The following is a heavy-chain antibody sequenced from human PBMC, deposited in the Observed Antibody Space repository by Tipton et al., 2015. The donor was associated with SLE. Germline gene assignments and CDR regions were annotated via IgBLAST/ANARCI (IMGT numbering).Heavy chain of an antibody. CDR1: GFTFSSYS. V-gene: IGHV3-21*05. CDR2: ISSSSSYT. J-gene: IGHJ4*02. Sequence: SLRLSCAASGFTFSSYSMNWVRQAPGKGLEWVSYISSSSSYTNYADSVKGRFTISRDNAKNSLYLQMNSLRAEDTAVYYCARDAAEGYGDYVWGQGTLVTVSS. CDR3: ARDAAEGYGDYV. D-gene: IGHD4-17*01.